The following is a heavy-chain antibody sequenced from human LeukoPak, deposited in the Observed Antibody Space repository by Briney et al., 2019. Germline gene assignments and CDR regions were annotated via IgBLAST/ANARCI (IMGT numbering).Heavy chain of an antibody. V-gene: IGHV4-31*03. Sequence: NPSQTLSLTCTVSGGSISSGGYYWSWIRQHPGKGLEWIGYIYYSGSTYYNPSLKSRVTISVDTSKNQFSLKLSSVTAADTAVYYCARQSYYYGSGSPNWFDPWGQGTLVTVSS. D-gene: IGHD3-10*01. CDR1: GGSISSGGYY. J-gene: IGHJ5*02. CDR2: IYYSGST. CDR3: ARQSYYYGSGSPNWFDP.